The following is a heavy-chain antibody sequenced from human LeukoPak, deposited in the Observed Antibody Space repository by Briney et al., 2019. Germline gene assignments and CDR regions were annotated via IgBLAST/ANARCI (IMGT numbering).Heavy chain of an antibody. J-gene: IGHJ5*02. CDR2: IYTSGST. D-gene: IGHD3-22*01. V-gene: IGHV4-4*07. CDR1: GGSISSYH. Sequence: PSETLSLTCTVSGGSISSYHWSWIRQPAGKGLEWIGRIYTSGSTNYNPSLKSRVTMSVDASKNQFSLKLSSVTAADTAVYYCASSGYYQNWFDPWGQGTLVTVSS. CDR3: ASSGYYQNWFDP.